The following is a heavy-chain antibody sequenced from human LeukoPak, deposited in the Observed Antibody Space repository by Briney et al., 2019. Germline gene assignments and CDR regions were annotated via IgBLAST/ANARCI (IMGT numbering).Heavy chain of an antibody. V-gene: IGHV3-30-3*01. CDR2: ISYDGSNK. CDR1: GFTFSSYA. CDR3: ARDPYMITFGGVIERYYFDY. J-gene: IGHJ4*02. Sequence: GGSLRLSCAASGFTFSSYAMHWVRQAPGKGLEWVAGISYDGSNKYYADSVEGRFTISRDNSKNTLYLQMNSLRAEDTAVYYCARDPYMITFGGVIERYYFDYWGQGTLVTVSS. D-gene: IGHD3-16*02.